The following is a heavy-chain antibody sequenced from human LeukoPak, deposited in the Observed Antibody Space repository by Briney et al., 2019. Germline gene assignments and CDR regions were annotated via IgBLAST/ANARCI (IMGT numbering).Heavy chain of an antibody. Sequence: SQTLSLTCAISGDSVSSNSAAWNWIRQPPSRGLEWLGRTYYRSKWYNDYAVSVKSRITINPDTSKNQFSLQLNSVTPEDTAVYYCARGEAYYYDSSGPSNWFDPWGQGTLVTVSS. V-gene: IGHV6-1*01. CDR3: ARGEAYYYDSSGPSNWFDP. CDR2: TYYRSKWYN. J-gene: IGHJ5*02. CDR1: GDSVSSNSAA. D-gene: IGHD3-22*01.